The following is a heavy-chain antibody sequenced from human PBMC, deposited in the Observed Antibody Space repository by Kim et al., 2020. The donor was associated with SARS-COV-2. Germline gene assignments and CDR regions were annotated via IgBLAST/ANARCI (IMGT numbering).Heavy chain of an antibody. D-gene: IGHD3-10*01. J-gene: IGHJ6*02. CDR3: ARDFYYYGSGSYYNGDHYYGMDV. V-gene: IGHV3-48*02. Sequence: GGSLRLSCAASGFTFSSYSMNWVRQAPGKGLEWVSYISSSSSTIYYADSVKGRFTISRDNAKNSLYLQMNSLRDEDTAVYYCARDFYYYGSGSYYNGDHYYGMDVWGQGTTVTVSS. CDR1: GFTFSSYS. CDR2: ISSSSSTI.